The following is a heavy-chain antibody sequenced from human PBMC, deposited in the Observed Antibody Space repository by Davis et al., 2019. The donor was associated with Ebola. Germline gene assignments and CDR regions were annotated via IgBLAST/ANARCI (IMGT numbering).Heavy chain of an antibody. D-gene: IGHD6-19*01. CDR1: GFIVSSNY. CDR2: IYSGGST. V-gene: IGHV3-53*01. J-gene: IGHJ4*02. CDR3: ARDQPFVAVANY. Sequence: GESLKISCAASGFIVSSNYMSWVRQAPGKGLEWVSVIYSGGSTYYADSVKGRFTISRDNSKNTLYLQMNSLRAEDTAVYYCARDQPFVAVANYWGQGTLVTVSS.